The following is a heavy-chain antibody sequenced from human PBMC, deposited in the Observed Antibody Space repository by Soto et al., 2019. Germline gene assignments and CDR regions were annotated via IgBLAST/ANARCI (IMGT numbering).Heavy chain of an antibody. V-gene: IGHV1-69*06. CDR1: GGTFSSYA. J-gene: IGHJ6*02. D-gene: IGHD2-2*01. Sequence: SVKVSCKASGGTFSSYAISWVRQAPGQGLEWMGGIIPIFGTANYAQKFQGRVTITADKSTSTAYMELSSLRSEDTAVYYCARDTPYCSSTSCPDYGMDVWGQGTTVTVSS. CDR2: IIPIFGTA. CDR3: ARDTPYCSSTSCPDYGMDV.